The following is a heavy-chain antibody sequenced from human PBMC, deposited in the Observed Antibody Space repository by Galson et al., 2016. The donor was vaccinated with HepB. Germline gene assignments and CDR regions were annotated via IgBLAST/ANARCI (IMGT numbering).Heavy chain of an antibody. J-gene: IGHJ4*02. Sequence: SVKVSCKASGDIFTAHYMHWVRQAPGQGLEWMGRINPNNGVTVYAQRFQGRITMTRDTAISTVYMDLSGLRSDDTAVYYCARDEYSWALGHWGLGSLVTVSS. D-gene: IGHD4-11*01. CDR2: INPNNGVT. CDR1: GDIFTAHY. V-gene: IGHV1-2*06. CDR3: ARDEYSWALGH.